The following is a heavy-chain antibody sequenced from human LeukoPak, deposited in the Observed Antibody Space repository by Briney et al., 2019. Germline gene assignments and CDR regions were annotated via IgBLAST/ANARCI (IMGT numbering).Heavy chain of an antibody. CDR1: VYTFTGYY. Sequence: ASVKVSCKASVYTFTGYYMHWVRQAPGQGLEWMGWINPNSGGTNYAQKFQGRVTMTRDTSISTAYMELSRLRSDDTAVYYCARYFVVVPAARSPPYYYGMDVWGQGTTVTVSS. V-gene: IGHV1-2*02. CDR2: INPNSGGT. D-gene: IGHD2-2*01. CDR3: ARYFVVVPAARSPPYYYGMDV. J-gene: IGHJ6*02.